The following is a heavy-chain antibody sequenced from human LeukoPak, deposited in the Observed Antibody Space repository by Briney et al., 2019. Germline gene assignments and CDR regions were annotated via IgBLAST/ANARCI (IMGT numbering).Heavy chain of an antibody. CDR2: ISYDGSNK. J-gene: IGHJ4*02. V-gene: IGHV3-30*03. D-gene: IGHD2-15*01. Sequence: GGSLRLSCAASEFTFSSYWMSWVRQAPGKGLEWVAVISYDGSNKYYADSVKGRFTISRDNSKNTLYLQMNSLRAEDTAMYYCASELQGCSGGPCYLFDYWGQGTLVTVSS. CDR3: ASELQGCSGGPCYLFDY. CDR1: EFTFSSYW.